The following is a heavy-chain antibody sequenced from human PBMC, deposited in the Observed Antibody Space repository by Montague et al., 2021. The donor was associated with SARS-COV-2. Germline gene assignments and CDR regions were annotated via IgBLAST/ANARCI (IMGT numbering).Heavy chain of an antibody. CDR2: IYYSGNT. CDR3: TRPLFYYDSSGEGGDY. J-gene: IGHJ4*02. D-gene: IGHD3-22*01. V-gene: IGHV4-39*01. CDR1: GGSIGSSSYY. Sequence: SETLSLTCTVSGGSIGSSSYYWVWIHQPPGKGLEWIGSIYYSGNTDYNPSLKSRVTISLDTSKNQFSLKLSSVTAADTAVYYCTRPLFYYDSSGEGGDYWGQGTLVTVSS.